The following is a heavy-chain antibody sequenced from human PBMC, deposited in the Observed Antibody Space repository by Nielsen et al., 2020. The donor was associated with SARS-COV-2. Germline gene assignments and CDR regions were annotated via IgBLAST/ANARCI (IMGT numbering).Heavy chain of an antibody. Sequence: GESLKISCAASGFAFDNYAMSWVRQAPGKGLEWVAVISYDGSNKYYADSVKGRFTISRDNSKNTLYLQMNSLRAEDTAVYYCARTDGYNSYYDYWGQGTLVTVSS. D-gene: IGHD5-24*01. CDR2: ISYDGSNK. CDR1: GFAFDNYA. CDR3: ARTDGYNSYYDY. J-gene: IGHJ4*02. V-gene: IGHV3-30-3*01.